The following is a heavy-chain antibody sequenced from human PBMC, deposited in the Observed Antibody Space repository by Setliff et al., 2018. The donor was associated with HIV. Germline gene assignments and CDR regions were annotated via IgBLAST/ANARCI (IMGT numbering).Heavy chain of an antibody. Sequence: PGGSLRLSCAASGFTFSLYGMHWVRQATGKGLEWVSAIGTAGDTYYPGSVKGRFTISRENAKNSLYLQMNSLRAGDTAVYYCARDPYRGRSYWYFDLWGRGTLVTVSS. CDR2: IGTAGDT. V-gene: IGHV3-13*01. D-gene: IGHD3-10*01. CDR3: ARDPYRGRSYWYFDL. J-gene: IGHJ2*01. CDR1: GFTFSLYG.